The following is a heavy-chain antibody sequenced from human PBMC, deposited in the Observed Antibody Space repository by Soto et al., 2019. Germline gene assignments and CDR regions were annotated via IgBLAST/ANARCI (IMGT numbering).Heavy chain of an antibody. D-gene: IGHD6-13*01. CDR2: IDFDGRST. CDR1: GFTFSNYY. Sequence: EVQLVESGGGLVQPGGSLRLSCAVSGFTFSNYYMQWVRQGPGKGLVYVARIDFDGRSTVHADSVKGRFTISRDNAKNTLYLQMNSPGAEDTGVYYCARGGSTSWLRALDLWGQGTLVTVSS. J-gene: IGHJ5*02. CDR3: ARGGSTSWLRALDL. V-gene: IGHV3-74*01.